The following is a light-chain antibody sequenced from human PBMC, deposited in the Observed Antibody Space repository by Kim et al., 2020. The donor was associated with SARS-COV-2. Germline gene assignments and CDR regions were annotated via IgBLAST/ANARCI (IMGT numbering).Light chain of an antibody. CDR2: WAS. CDR1: QTVLYNSNNKNY. CDR3: QQYDSTPPS. Sequence: DIVMTQSPDSLAVSLRERATLNCKSSQTVLYNSNNKNYLAWYQQKPGQAPKLLIYWASIRESGVSDRFSGSGSETDFTLTISSLQAEDVAVYYCQQYDSTPPSFGQGTKLEI. J-gene: IGKJ2*03. V-gene: IGKV4-1*01.